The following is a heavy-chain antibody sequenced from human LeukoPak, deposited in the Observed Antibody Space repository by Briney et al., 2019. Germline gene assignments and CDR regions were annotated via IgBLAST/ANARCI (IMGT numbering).Heavy chain of an antibody. CDR3: AKSLLTTATGTGRAFDI. Sequence: PGGSLRLSCAASGFTVSSNYMSWVRQAPGKGLEWVSSISSSSSYIYYADSVKGRFTISRDNAKNSLYLQMNSLRAEDSAEYYCAKSLLTTATGTGRAFDIWGQGTMVTVSA. CDR1: GFTVSSNY. D-gene: IGHD1-1*01. CDR2: ISSSSSYI. J-gene: IGHJ3*02. V-gene: IGHV3-21*04.